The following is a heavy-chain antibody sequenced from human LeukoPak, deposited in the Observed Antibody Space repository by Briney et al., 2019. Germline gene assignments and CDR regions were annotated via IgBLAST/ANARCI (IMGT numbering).Heavy chain of an antibody. D-gene: IGHD3-9*01. CDR3: ARDRGGLRYFDWLSWFDP. Sequence: SVTVSCKASGGTFSSYAINWVRQAPGQGLEWMGGIIPIFGTANYAQKFQGRVTITADESTSTAYMELSSLRSEDTAVYYCARDRGGLRYFDWLSWFDPWGQGTLVTVSS. J-gene: IGHJ5*02. CDR2: IIPIFGTA. V-gene: IGHV1-69*13. CDR1: GGTFSSYA.